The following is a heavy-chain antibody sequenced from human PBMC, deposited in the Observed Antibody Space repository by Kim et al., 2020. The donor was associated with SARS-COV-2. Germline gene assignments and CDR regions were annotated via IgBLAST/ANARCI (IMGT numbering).Heavy chain of an antibody. CDR3: ARTSKPHFWSGYYTGNWFDP. V-gene: IGHV4-4*07. CDR2: IYTSGST. J-gene: IGHJ5*02. D-gene: IGHD3-3*01. CDR1: GGSISIYY. Sequence: SETLSLTCTVSGGSISIYYWSRIRQPAGKGLEWIGRIYTSGSTNYNPSLKSRVTMSVDTSKNQFSLKLSSVTAADTAVYYCARTSKPHFWSGYYTGNWFDPWGQGTLVTVSS.